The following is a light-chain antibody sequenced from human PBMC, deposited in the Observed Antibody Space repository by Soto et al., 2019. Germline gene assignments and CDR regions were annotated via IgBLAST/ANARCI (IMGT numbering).Light chain of an antibody. J-gene: IGKJ4*02. Sequence: ENVLTQSPVTLSLSPGERATLSCRASQSVKSYLAWYQQKPGQAPRLLIYDASNRAAGIPARFSGSGSGTDFTLTISSLGPEDFAVYYCQSRSSWPPVLTFGGGTKVEIK. V-gene: IGKV3-11*01. CDR2: DAS. CDR1: QSVKSY. CDR3: QSRSSWPPVLT.